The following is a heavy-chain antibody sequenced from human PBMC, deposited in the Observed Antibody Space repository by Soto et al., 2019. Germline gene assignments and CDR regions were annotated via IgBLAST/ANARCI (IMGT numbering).Heavy chain of an antibody. CDR2: IYYSGST. V-gene: IGHV4-31*03. D-gene: IGHD2-2*02. CDR3: ASLVVPAAIGKWFAP. J-gene: IGHJ5*02. CDR1: GGSISSGGYY. Sequence: PSETLSLTCTVSGGSISSGGYYWSWIRQHPGKGLEWIGYIYYSGSTYYNPSLKSRVTISVDTSKNQFSLKLSSVTAADTAVYYCASLVVPAAIGKWFAPWGQGTLVTVSS.